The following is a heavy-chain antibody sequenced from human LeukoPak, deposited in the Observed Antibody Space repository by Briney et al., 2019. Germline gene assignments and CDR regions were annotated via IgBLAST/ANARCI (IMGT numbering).Heavy chain of an antibody. D-gene: IGHD4-23*01. CDR1: GGSISGSNW. V-gene: IGHV4-4*02. CDR2: IYHSGNT. CDR3: LYGGNSGDWVY. Sequence: IPSGTLSLTCAVSGGSISGSNWLSWVRQPPGKGLEWIGEIYHSGNTNYNPSLKSRVTMSVDKSKNQFSLNLNSVTAADTAVYYCLYGGNSGDWVYWGQGTLVTVSS. J-gene: IGHJ4*02.